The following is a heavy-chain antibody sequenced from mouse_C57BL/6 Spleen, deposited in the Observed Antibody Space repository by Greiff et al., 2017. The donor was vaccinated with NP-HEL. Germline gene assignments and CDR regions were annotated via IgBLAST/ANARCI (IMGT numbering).Heavy chain of an antibody. CDR2: IDPEDGDT. CDR3: GRSLDAIDY. Sequence: EVQLQQSGAELVKPGASVRLSCTASGFNIKDYYMHWVKQRTEQGLEWIGRIDPEDGDTKYAPKFQGKATITADTSSNTAYLQLSSLTSEDTAVXNCGRSLDAIDYWGQGTTLTVSS. J-gene: IGHJ2*01. CDR1: GFNIKDYY. D-gene: IGHD2-3*01. V-gene: IGHV14-2*01.